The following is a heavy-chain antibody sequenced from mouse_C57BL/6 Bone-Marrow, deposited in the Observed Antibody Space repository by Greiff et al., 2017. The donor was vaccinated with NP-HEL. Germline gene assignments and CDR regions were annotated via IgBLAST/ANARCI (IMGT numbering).Heavy chain of an antibody. V-gene: IGHV1-55*01. Sequence: QVQLQQSGAELVKPGASVKMSCKASGYTFTSYWITWVKQRPGQGLEWIGDIYPGSGSTNYNEKFKSKATLTVDTSSSTAYMQLSSLTSEDSAVYYCARLYGSSYGWYFDVWGTGTTVTVSS. CDR3: ARLYGSSYGWYFDV. D-gene: IGHD1-1*01. CDR1: GYTFTSYW. CDR2: IYPGSGST. J-gene: IGHJ1*03.